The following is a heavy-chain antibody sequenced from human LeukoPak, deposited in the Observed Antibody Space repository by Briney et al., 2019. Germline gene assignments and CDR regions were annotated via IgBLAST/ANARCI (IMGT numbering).Heavy chain of an antibody. V-gene: IGHV1-2*02. D-gene: IGHD3-10*01. CDR3: ARGETSGSYYPGDY. J-gene: IGHJ4*02. CDR1: GYTFTGYY. CDR2: INPNSGGT. Sequence: ASVKVSCKASGYTFTGYYMHWVRQAPGQGLEWMGWINPNSGGTNYAQKFQGRVTMTSNTSINTAYMELSSLRSEDTAVYYCARGETSGSYYPGDYWGQGTLVTVSS.